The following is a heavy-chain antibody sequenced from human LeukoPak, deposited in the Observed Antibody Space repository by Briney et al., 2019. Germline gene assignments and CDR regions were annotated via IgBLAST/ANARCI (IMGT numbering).Heavy chain of an antibody. D-gene: IGHD3-3*01. CDR2: INHSGST. J-gene: IGHJ4*02. CDR3: ARGPPLWSGYYYFDY. CDR1: GGSFSGYY. Sequence: SETLSLTCAVYGGSFSGYYWSWIRQPPGKGLEWIGEINHSGSTNYNPSLKSRVTISVDTSKNQFSLKLSSVTAADTAVYYCARGPPLWSGYYYFDYWGKGTLVTVSS. V-gene: IGHV4-34*01.